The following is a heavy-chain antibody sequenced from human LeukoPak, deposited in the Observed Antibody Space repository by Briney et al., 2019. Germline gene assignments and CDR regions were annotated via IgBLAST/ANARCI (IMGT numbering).Heavy chain of an antibody. Sequence: EASVKVSCKASGYTFTGYYMHWVRQAPGQGLEWMGWINPNSGGTNYAQKFQGRVTMTRDTSISTAYMELSRLRSDDTAVYYCAVRIAADPYYYYYYGMDVWGQGTTVTVSS. CDR3: AVRIAADPYYYYYYGMDV. D-gene: IGHD6-13*01. CDR1: GYTFTGYY. V-gene: IGHV1-2*02. CDR2: INPNSGGT. J-gene: IGHJ6*02.